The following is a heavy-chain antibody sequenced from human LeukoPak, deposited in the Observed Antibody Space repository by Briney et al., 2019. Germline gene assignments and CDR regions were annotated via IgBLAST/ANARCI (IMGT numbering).Heavy chain of an antibody. CDR3: ARTTVTTYSLAHDAFVI. J-gene: IGHJ3*02. Sequence: SETLSLTCTASGGSISSYYWSWIRQPAGKGLEWIGRIYTSGSTNYNPSLKSRVTMSVDTSKNQFSLKLSSVTAADTAVYYCARTTVTTYSLAHDAFVIWGQGTMVTVSS. D-gene: IGHD4-17*01. CDR1: GGSISSYY. CDR2: IYTSGST. V-gene: IGHV4-4*07.